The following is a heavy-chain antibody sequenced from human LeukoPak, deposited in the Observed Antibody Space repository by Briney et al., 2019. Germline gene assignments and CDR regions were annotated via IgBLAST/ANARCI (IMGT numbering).Heavy chain of an antibody. CDR3: ARVNGDSVSPFDY. V-gene: IGHV3-30-3*01. J-gene: IGHJ4*02. CDR1: GFTFSSYA. Sequence: GRSLRLSCAASGFTFSSYAMHWFRQAPGKGLEPVAVISYDGSNKYYADSVKGRFTISRDNSKNTLYLQMNSLRAEDTAVYYCARVNGDSVSPFDYWGQGTLVTVSS. CDR2: ISYDGSNK. D-gene: IGHD2-21*02.